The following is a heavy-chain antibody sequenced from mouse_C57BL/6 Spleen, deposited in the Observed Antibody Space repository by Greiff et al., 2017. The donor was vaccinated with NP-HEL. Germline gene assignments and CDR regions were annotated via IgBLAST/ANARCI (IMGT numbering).Heavy chain of an antibody. CDR2: ISDGGSYT. CDR3: ARMIYFDYDGAMDY. Sequence: DVKLVESGGGLVKPGGSLKLSCAASGFTFSSYAMSWVRQTPEKRLEWVATISDGGSYTYYPDNVKGRFTISRDNAKNNLYLKMINLKSEDTAMYYCARMIYFDYDGAMDYWGQGPSVTVSS. J-gene: IGHJ4*01. D-gene: IGHD2-4*01. V-gene: IGHV5-4*03. CDR1: GFTFSSYA.